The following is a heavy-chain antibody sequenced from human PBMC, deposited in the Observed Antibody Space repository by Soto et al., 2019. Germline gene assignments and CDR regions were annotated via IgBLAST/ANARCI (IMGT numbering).Heavy chain of an antibody. CDR3: ASLVVVAAANWFDP. Sequence: QVQLQESGPGLVKPSETLSLTCTVSGGSISSYYWSWIRQPAGKGLEWIGRIYTSGSTNYNPSLKSRVTMSVDTSKNQFSLKLSSVTAADTAVYYYASLVVVAAANWFDPWGQGTLVTVSS. V-gene: IGHV4-4*07. CDR2: IYTSGST. CDR1: GGSISSYY. J-gene: IGHJ5*02. D-gene: IGHD2-15*01.